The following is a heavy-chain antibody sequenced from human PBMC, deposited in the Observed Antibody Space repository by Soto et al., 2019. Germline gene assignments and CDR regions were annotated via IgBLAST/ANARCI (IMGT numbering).Heavy chain of an antibody. Sequence: GASLKISCKGSGYSFTSYWIGWVRQMPGKGLEWMGIIYPGDSDTRYSPSFQGQVTISADKSISTAYLQMNSLRAEDTALYYCAKGTGAGAHSSSWLRGGYYYYYGMDVWGQGTTVTVSS. V-gene: IGHV5-51*01. D-gene: IGHD6-13*01. J-gene: IGHJ6*02. CDR1: GYSFTSYW. CDR2: IYPGDSDT. CDR3: AKGTGAGAHSSSWLRGGYYYYYGMDV.